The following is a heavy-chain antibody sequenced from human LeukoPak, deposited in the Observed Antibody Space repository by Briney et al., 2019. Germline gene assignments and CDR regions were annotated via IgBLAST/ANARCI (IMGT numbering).Heavy chain of an antibody. D-gene: IGHD6-19*01. J-gene: IGHJ4*02. CDR1: GGSIRSSSYY. CDR3: ARQVVAVAGTGYFDY. V-gene: IGHV4-39*01. Sequence: SETPSLTRTVSGGSIRSSSYYWGWIRQPPGKGLEWIGSIYYSGSTYYNASLKSRGTISVDTSKNQFSLKLNSVTAADTAVYFCARQVVAVAGTGYFDYWGQGTLVTVSS. CDR2: IYYSGST.